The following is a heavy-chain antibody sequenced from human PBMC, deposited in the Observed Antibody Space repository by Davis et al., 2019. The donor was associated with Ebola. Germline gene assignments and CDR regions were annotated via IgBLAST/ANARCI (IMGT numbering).Heavy chain of an antibody. J-gene: IGHJ4*02. CDR1: GYTFTGYY. CDR3: ARVDSVTYTSLEY. D-gene: IGHD2-2*02. V-gene: IGHV1-2*04. Sequence: AASVKVSCKASGYTFTGYYMHWVRQAPGQGLEWMGWINPNTGGTNLAQKFQGWVTMTRDTSISTAYMELQRLRSDDTAVYYCARVDSVTYTSLEYWGQGTLVTVS. CDR2: INPNTGGT.